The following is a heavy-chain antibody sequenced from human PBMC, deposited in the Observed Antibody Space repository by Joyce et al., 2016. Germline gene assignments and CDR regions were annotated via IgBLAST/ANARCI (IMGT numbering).Heavy chain of an antibody. D-gene: IGHD2-15*01. CDR2: INHSGST. J-gene: IGHJ6*02. Sequence: QVQLQQWGAGLLKPSETLSLTCAVYGGSSRGYFWNWIRQSPERGLEWIGEINHSGSTNYNPALKRRITISIDTSESHFSLKLSSVTAADTAVYFCARSRVGIGSLYYYYGMDVWGQGTTVTVSS. CDR1: GGSSRGYF. V-gene: IGHV4-34*01. CDR3: ARSRVGIGSLYYYYGMDV.